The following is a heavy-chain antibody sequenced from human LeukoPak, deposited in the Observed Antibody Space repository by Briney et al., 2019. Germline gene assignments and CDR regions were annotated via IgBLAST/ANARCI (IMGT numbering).Heavy chain of an antibody. J-gene: IGHJ5*02. D-gene: IGHD6-19*01. CDR1: GYTFTGYF. V-gene: IGHV1-2*02. Sequence: ASVKVSCKASGYTFTGYFVHWVRQAPGQGLQWMGWINPNTGGTNYAQKFQGRVTMTRDTSISTAYMELSRLRSDDTAVYYCAREIAVAVGFDPWGQGTLVTVSS. CDR2: INPNTGGT. CDR3: AREIAVAVGFDP.